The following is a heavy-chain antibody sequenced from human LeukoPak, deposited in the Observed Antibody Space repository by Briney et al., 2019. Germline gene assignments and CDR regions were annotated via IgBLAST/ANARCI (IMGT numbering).Heavy chain of an antibody. CDR1: GFTFSAYA. J-gene: IGHJ3*02. D-gene: IGHD4-17*01. CDR2: IRGGGGSA. V-gene: IGHV3-23*01. CDR3: ARDPNGDYIGAFDM. Sequence: PGGSLRLSCTASGFTFSAYARMWVRQAPGKGPEWVSAIRGGGGSAFYADSVKGRFTISRDNSKYTLFLQMNSLRAEATAVYYCARDPNGDYIGAFDMWGPGTMVTVSS.